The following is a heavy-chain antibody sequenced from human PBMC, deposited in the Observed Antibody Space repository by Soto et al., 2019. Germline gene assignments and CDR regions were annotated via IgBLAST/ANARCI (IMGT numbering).Heavy chain of an antibody. Sequence: SVKVSCKASGGTFSSYAISWVRQAPGQGLEWMGGIIPIFGTANYAQKFQGRVTITADESTSTAYMELSSLRSEDTAVYYCARGIPNWNYEHSYYYYGMDVWGQGTTVTVSS. CDR2: IIPIFGTA. CDR3: ARGIPNWNYEHSYYYYGMDV. J-gene: IGHJ6*02. CDR1: GGTFSSYA. V-gene: IGHV1-69*13. D-gene: IGHD1-7*01.